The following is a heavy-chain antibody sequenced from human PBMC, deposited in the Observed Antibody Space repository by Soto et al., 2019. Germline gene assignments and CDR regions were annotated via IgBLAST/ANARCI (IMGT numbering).Heavy chain of an antibody. CDR1: GDPSWSTNL. D-gene: IGHD2-21*02. J-gene: IGHJ4*02. V-gene: IGHV4-4*02. CDR2: IYHSGST. CDR3: ASPYCGNDCSRA. Sequence: PLETLSLTCAVSGDPSWSTNLWSWVRQPPGKGLEWIGEIYHSGSTNYNPSLKSRVTISVDKSKNQFSLKLSSVTAADTAMYYCASPYCGNDCSRAWGQGILVTVSS.